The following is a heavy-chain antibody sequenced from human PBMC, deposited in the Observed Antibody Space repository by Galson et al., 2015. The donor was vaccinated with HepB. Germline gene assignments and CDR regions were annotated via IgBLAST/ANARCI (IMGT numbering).Heavy chain of an antibody. J-gene: IGHJ5*02. CDR3: ARGRPSLHRVILTGYADNWFDP. CDR2: INHSGST. Sequence: SETLSLTCAVYGGSFSGYYWSWIRQPPGKGLEWIGEINHSGSTNYNPSLKSRVTISVDTSKNQFSLKLSSVTAADTAVYYCARGRPSLHRVILTGYADNWFDPWGQGTLVTVSS. CDR1: GGSFSGYY. D-gene: IGHD3-9*01. V-gene: IGHV4-34*01.